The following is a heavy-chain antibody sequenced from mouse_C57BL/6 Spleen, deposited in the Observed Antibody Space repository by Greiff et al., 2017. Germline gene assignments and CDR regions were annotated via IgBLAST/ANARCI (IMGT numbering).Heavy chain of an antibody. V-gene: IGHV3-6*01. CDR2: ISYDGSN. CDR1: GYSITSGYY. Sequence: EVKLMESGPGLVKPSQSLSLTCSVTGYSITSGYYWNWIRQFPGNKLEWMGYISYDGSNNYNPSLKNRISITRDTSKNQFFLKLNSVTTEDTATYYCARDDPHYYGSTRNYAMDYWGQGTSVTVSS. D-gene: IGHD1-1*01. CDR3: ARDDPHYYGSTRNYAMDY. J-gene: IGHJ4*01.